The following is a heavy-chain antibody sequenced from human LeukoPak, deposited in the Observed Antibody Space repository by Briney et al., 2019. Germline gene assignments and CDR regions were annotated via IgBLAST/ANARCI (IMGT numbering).Heavy chain of an antibody. Sequence: GGSLRLSCAASGFTVSNNYMNWVCQAPGKGPERVSLISSGGNTYYSDSVKGRFTISRDNSKNTLYLQMNSLRAEDTAVYYCARAAVTTGHAFDIWGQGTMVTVSS. CDR2: ISSGGNT. D-gene: IGHD4-17*01. CDR3: ARAAVTTGHAFDI. J-gene: IGHJ3*02. V-gene: IGHV3-53*01. CDR1: GFTVSNNY.